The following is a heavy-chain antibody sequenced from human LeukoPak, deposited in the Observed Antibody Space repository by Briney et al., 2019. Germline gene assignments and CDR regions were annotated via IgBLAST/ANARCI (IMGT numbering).Heavy chain of an antibody. Sequence: GGSLRLSCAASGFTFSSYGMHWVRQAPGKGLEWEAVIWYDGSNKYYADSVKGRFTISRDNSKNTLYLQMNSLRAEDTAVYYCAKSTIGQQLVRYYYYYMDVWGKGTTVTVSS. CDR2: IWYDGSNK. CDR1: GFTFSSYG. J-gene: IGHJ6*03. D-gene: IGHD6-13*01. V-gene: IGHV3-33*06. CDR3: AKSTIGQQLVRYYYYYMDV.